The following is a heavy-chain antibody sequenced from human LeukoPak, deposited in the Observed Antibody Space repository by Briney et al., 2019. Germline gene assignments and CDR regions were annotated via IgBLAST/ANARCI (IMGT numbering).Heavy chain of an antibody. D-gene: IGHD4-17*01. V-gene: IGHV4-4*07. J-gene: IGHJ4*02. CDR2: LYTRGST. CDR3: ARGTVTTLLDY. CDR1: GGSISYYY. Sequence: PAETLSLTCFVTGGSISYYYLSWIRQPAGKGLEWIGRLYTRGSTDYNPSIKSRVTMSVDTSKHQFSLKLRSVTAADTAVYYCARGTVTTLLDYWGQGTLVTVSS.